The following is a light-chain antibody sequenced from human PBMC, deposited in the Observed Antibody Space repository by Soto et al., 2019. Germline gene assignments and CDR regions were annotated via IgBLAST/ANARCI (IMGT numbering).Light chain of an antibody. V-gene: IGLV8-61*01. CDR2: STN. CDR1: SGSVSSSSH. CDR3: ALYLGSGISV. Sequence: QTVVTQEPSFSVSPGGTVTLTCGLNSGSVSSSSHPSWYQQTPGQAPRTLIYSTNTRPSGVPDRFSGSILGNKAALTITGAQADDESDYYCALYLGSGISVFGGGTKLTVL. J-gene: IGLJ2*01.